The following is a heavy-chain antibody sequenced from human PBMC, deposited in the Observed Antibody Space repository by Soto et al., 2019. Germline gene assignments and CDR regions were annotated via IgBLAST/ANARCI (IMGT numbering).Heavy chain of an antibody. CDR3: ARDRVNWNYRRYDTDV. D-gene: IGHD1-7*01. J-gene: IGHJ6*02. V-gene: IGHV1-3*04. Sequence: ASVKVSCKASGYTFTSYAIHWVRQAPGQRLEWMGWINTGNGNTKYPQKFRAGVTITMDTSATTAYIELSSLRSEDTAVYYCARDRVNWNYRRYDTDVWGQGTTVTVSS. CDR1: GYTFTSYA. CDR2: INTGNGNT.